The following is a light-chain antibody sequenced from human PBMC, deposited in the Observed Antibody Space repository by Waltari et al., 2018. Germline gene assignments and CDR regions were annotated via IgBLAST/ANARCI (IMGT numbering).Light chain of an antibody. Sequence: DIVMTQSPDSLAVSLGERATIYCKSSQSVLSSSNNKNYLAWYQQKPGQPPKLVIYWASTRESGVPDRFSGSGSGTDFTLTISSLQAEDVAVYYCQQYYSTPVTFGGGTKLEI. J-gene: IGKJ4*01. V-gene: IGKV4-1*01. CDR2: WAS. CDR1: QSVLSSSNNKNY. CDR3: QQYYSTPVT.